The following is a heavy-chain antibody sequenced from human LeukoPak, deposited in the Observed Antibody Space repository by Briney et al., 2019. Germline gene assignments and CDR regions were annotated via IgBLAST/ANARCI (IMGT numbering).Heavy chain of an antibody. Sequence: GGSLRLSCAASGFTFSSYGMYWVRQAPGKGLEYVSAISSNGGSTYYGDSVKGRFTISRDNSKNTLYLQMSSLRAEDTAVYYCVKARGIQLWLPGDYWGQGTLVTVSS. CDR2: ISSNGGST. CDR1: GFTFSSYG. V-gene: IGHV3-64D*09. CDR3: VKARGIQLWLPGDY. D-gene: IGHD5-18*01. J-gene: IGHJ4*02.